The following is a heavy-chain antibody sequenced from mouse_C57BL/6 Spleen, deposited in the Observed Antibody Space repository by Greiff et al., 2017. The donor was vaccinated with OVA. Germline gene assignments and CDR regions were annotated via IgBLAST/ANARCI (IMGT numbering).Heavy chain of an antibody. CDR1: GYTFTSSG. V-gene: IGHV1-81*01. J-gene: IGHJ4*01. Sequence: QVQLQQSGAELARPGASVKLSCKASGYTFTSSGISWVKQRTGQGLEWIGEIYPRSGNTYYNEKFKGKATLTDDKSSSTAYMELRSLTAEDSAVYFGAREGYDGSYAMDYWGQGTSVTVSS. CDR3: AREGYDGSYAMDY. CDR2: IYPRSGNT. D-gene: IGHD2-2*01.